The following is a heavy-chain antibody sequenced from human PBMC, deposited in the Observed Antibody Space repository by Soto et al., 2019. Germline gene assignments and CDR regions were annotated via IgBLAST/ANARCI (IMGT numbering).Heavy chain of an antibody. CDR2: IYYSGST. Sequence: PSETLSLTCTVSGGSISSGGYYWSWIRQHPGKGLEWIGYIYYSGSTYYNPSLKSRVTISVDTSKNQFSLKLSSVTAADTAVYYCARDRRYCSGGSCYSTFYYGMDVWGQGTTVTVSS. CDR3: ARDRRYCSGGSCYSTFYYGMDV. D-gene: IGHD2-15*01. J-gene: IGHJ6*02. V-gene: IGHV4-31*03. CDR1: GGSISSGGYY.